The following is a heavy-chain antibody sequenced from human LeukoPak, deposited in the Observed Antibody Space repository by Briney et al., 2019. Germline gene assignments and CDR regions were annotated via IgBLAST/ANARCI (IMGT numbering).Heavy chain of an antibody. Sequence: SETLSLTCTVSGGSISSSSYYWGWIRQPPGKGLEWIGSIYYSGSTYYNPSLKSRVTISVDTSKNQFSLKLSSVTAADTAVYYCARGRELLATYYFDYWGQGTLVTVSS. CDR2: IYYSGST. D-gene: IGHD1-26*01. J-gene: IGHJ4*02. CDR3: ARGRELLATYYFDY. V-gene: IGHV4-39*07. CDR1: GGSISSSSYY.